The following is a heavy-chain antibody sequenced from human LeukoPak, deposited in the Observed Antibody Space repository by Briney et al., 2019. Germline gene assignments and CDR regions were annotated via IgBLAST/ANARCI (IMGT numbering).Heavy chain of an antibody. CDR1: GFTFSSYA. CDR2: ISGSGGST. D-gene: IGHD2-15*01. V-gene: IGHV3-23*01. Sequence: GGSPRLSCAASGFTFSSYAMSWVRQAPGKGLEWVSAISGSGGSTYYADSVKGRFTISRDNSKNTLYLQMNSLRAEDTAVYHCAKDLHPYCSGGSCYSPGDHWGQGTLVTVSS. J-gene: IGHJ4*02. CDR3: AKDLHPYCSGGSCYSPGDH.